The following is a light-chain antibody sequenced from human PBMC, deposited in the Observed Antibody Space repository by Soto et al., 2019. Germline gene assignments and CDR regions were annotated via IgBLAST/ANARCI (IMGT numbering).Light chain of an antibody. Sequence: EIVLTQSPGTLSLSPGERATLSCRASQSVSSSYLAWYQQKPGQAPRLLIYGASSRATGIPGRFSGSGSGTDFTLTISRLEPEDFATYYCQQFNNYLLTFGGGTKVDIK. CDR3: QQFNNYLLT. V-gene: IGKV3-20*01. CDR2: GAS. CDR1: QSVSSSY. J-gene: IGKJ4*01.